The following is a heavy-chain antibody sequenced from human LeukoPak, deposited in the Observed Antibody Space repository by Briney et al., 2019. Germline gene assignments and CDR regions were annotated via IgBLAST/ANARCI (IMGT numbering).Heavy chain of an antibody. J-gene: IGHJ4*02. Sequence: ASVKVSCKASRYTFTRYYMHWVRQAPGQGLEWRGIINPSDGVIDYAQKFQNRVTMTRDTSTSTVYMELSSLRSEDTAVYYCARRGSGSYVLDYWGQGTLVTVSS. CDR3: ARRGSGSYVLDY. CDR2: INPSDGVI. V-gene: IGHV1-46*01. D-gene: IGHD3-10*01. CDR1: RYTFTRYY.